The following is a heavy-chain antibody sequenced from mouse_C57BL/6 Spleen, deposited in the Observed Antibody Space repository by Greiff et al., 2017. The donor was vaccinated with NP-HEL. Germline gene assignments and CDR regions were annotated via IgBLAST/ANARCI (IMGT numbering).Heavy chain of an antibody. V-gene: IGHV5-17*01. D-gene: IGHD1-1*01. J-gene: IGHJ4*01. CDR3: ARGGPTTVDYYAMDY. Sequence: EVKLVESGGGLVKPGGSLKLSCAASGFTFSDYGMHWVRQAPEKGLEWVAYISSGSSTIYYADTVKGRFTISRDNAKNTLFLQMTSLRSEDTAMYYCARGGPTTVDYYAMDYWGQGTSVTVSS. CDR1: GFTFSDYG. CDR2: ISSGSSTI.